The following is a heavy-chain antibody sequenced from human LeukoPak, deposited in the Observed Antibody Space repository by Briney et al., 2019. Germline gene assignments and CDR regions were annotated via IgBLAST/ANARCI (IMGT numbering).Heavy chain of an antibody. D-gene: IGHD3-9*01. CDR1: DFTFSDSP. J-gene: IGHJ4*02. Sequence: GGSLRLSCAASDFTFSDSPIQWIRQAPGKGLEWVGRMRSKAKNYATAYAASVRGRFTVSRDDSKNTSYLQMHSLKTEDTAVYYCAGDIPMTGGDYFDLWGQGTLVTVSS. V-gene: IGHV3-73*01. CDR3: AGDIPMTGGDYFDL. CDR2: MRSKAKNYAT.